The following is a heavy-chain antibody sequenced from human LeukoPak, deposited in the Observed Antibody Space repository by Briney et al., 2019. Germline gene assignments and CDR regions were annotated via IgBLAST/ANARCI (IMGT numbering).Heavy chain of an antibody. V-gene: IGHV1-2*02. Sequence: GASVKVSCKASGYTFTDYYMHWVRQAPGQGLEWLGWIDPNSGGTKYQQRFRGRVTVTRDTSSSTAYMELSRLRFGDTAVYFCAIEYYDSSGLKYAFDIWGQGTMVTVSS. CDR3: AIEYYDSSGLKYAFDI. CDR1: GYTFTDYY. D-gene: IGHD3-22*01. J-gene: IGHJ3*02. CDR2: IDPNSGGT.